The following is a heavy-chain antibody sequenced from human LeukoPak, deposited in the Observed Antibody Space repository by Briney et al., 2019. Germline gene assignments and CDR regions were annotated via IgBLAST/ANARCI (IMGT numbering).Heavy chain of an antibody. CDR2: IKQDGSEK. CDR3: ARDNPPDY. CDR1: GFTFSSSW. V-gene: IGHV3-7*03. J-gene: IGHJ4*02. Sequence: GGSLRLSCVASGFTFSSSWMSWVRQAPGKGLEWVANIKQDGSEKSYVESVRGRFTISRDNAKNSLYLQLNSLRAEDTALYYCARDNPPDYWGQGTLVTVS.